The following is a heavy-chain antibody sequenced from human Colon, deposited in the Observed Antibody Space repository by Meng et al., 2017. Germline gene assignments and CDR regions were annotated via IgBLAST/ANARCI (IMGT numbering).Heavy chain of an antibody. CDR2: VYTSGYT. CDR3: ARDVTTYYFDY. J-gene: IGHJ4*02. V-gene: IGHV4-4*07. D-gene: IGHD1-14*01. CDR1: GDSISNSY. Sequence: QVQLQESGPGLVKPSETLSLTCTVSGDSISNSYWSWTRQPAGKGLEWIGRVYTSGYTNYNPSLGGRVTMSLDTSKNQFSLKLTSATAADTAMYYCARDVTTYYFDYWGQGTLVTVSS.